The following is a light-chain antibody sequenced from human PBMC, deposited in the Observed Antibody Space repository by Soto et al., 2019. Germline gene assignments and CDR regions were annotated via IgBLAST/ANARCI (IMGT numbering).Light chain of an antibody. CDR1: SSNIGSNT. V-gene: IGLV1-44*01. CDR3: AAWDDSLDGYV. J-gene: IGLJ1*01. CDR2: RNN. Sequence: QSVRTQPPSASGTPGQRFSVSCSGSSSNIGSNTVHWYQQLPGTAPKLLIYRNNQRPSGVPDRFSGSKSGTSASLAISGLQSEDEADYYCAAWDDSLDGYVFGTGTKVTVL.